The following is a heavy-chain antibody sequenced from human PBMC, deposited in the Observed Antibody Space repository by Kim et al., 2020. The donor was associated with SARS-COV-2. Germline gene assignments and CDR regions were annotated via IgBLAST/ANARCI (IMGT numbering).Heavy chain of an antibody. CDR1: GFTFSSYA. D-gene: IGHD2-15*01. CDR2: ISGSGGST. J-gene: IGHJ4*02. CDR3: AKLGSVVVVAAPSL. V-gene: IGHV3-23*01. Sequence: GGSLRLSCAASGFTFSSYAMSWVRQAPGKGLEWVSAISGSGGSTYYADSVKGRFTISRDNSKNTLYLQMNSLRAEDTVVYYCAKLGSVVVVAAPSLWGQGTLVTVSS.